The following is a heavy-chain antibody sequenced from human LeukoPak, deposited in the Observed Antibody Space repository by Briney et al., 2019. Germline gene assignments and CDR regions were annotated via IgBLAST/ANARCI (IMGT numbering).Heavy chain of an antibody. CDR1: GYTFTGYY. Sequence: ASVKVSCKASGYTFTGYYMHWVRQAPGQGLEWMGWINPNSGGTNYAQKFQGRVTMTRDTSISTAYMELSRLRSDDTAVYCCARDKYCSGGSCYRWFDPWGQGTLVSVSS. CDR2: INPNSGGT. V-gene: IGHV1-2*02. CDR3: ARDKYCSGGSCYRWFDP. D-gene: IGHD2-15*01. J-gene: IGHJ5*02.